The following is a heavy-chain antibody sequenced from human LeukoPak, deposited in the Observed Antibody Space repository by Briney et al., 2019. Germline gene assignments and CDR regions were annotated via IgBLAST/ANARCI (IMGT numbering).Heavy chain of an antibody. CDR3: VRGHYYAQEAFDI. Sequence: GGSLRLSCSASGFTFSQYYMSWVRQAPGKGPQWLSYISSGSVTIYYADSLKGRFTISRDNAKNSLYLEMNSLGDEDTVLYYCVRGHYYAQEAFDIWGQGTMVTVSS. V-gene: IGHV3-11*01. CDR1: GFTFSQYY. J-gene: IGHJ3*02. CDR2: ISSGSVTI. D-gene: IGHD3-16*01.